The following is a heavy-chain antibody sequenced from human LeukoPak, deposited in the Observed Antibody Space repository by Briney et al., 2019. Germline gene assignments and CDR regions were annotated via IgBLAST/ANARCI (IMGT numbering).Heavy chain of an antibody. CDR2: IIPIFGIA. J-gene: IGHJ4*02. V-gene: IGHV1-69*04. Sequence: SVKVSCKASGGAFSSYAISWVRQAPGQGLEWMGRIIPIFGIANYAQKFQGRVTITADKSTSTAYMELSSLRSEDTAVYYCARSHSYGYVASGAFDYWGQGTLVTVSS. D-gene: IGHD5-18*01. CDR1: GGAFSSYA. CDR3: ARSHSYGYVASGAFDY.